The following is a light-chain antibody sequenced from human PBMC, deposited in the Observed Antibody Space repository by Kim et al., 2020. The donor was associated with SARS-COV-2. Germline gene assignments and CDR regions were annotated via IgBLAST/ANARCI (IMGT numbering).Light chain of an antibody. V-gene: IGKV1-33*01. Sequence: CVGNKVTITCQASKDISNFLNWYQQKPGKAPKLLIYDASNLETGVPSRFSGRRSGTDFTFTITSLQPEDIATYYCQQYDTVPLVTFGGGTKVDIK. CDR2: DAS. CDR3: QQYDTVPLVT. J-gene: IGKJ4*01. CDR1: KDISNF.